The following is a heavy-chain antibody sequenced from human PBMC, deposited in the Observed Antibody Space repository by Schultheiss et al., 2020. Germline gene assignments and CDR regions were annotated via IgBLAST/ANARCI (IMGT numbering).Heavy chain of an antibody. J-gene: IGHJ6*02. D-gene: IGHD3-22*01. V-gene: IGHV3-30*18. Sequence: GGSLRLSCAASGFTFSSYGMHWVRQAPGKGLEWVAVISYDGSNKYYADSVKGRFTISRDNSKNTLYLQMNSLRAEDTAVYYCAKTDLIAGMDVWGQGTTVTVSS. CDR3: AKTDLIAGMDV. CDR1: GFTFSSYG. CDR2: ISYDGSNK.